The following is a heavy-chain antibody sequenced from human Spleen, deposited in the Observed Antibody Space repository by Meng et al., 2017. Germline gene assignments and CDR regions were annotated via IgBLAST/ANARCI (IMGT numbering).Heavy chain of an antibody. D-gene: IGHD1-26*01. CDR2: IIPIFGTA. Sequence: SVKVSCKASGGTFSSYAISWVRQAPGQGLEWMGGIIPIFGTANYAQKFQGRVTITTDESTSTAYMELSSLRSEDTAVYYRARVSGSYRDGYYFDYGGQGKLGNVSS. J-gene: IGHJ4*02. V-gene: IGHV1-69*05. CDR3: ARVSGSYRDGYYFDY. CDR1: GGTFSSYA.